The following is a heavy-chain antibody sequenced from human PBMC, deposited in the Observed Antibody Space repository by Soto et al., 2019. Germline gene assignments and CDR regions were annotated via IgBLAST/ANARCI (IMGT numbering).Heavy chain of an antibody. Sequence: XSVKVSCKVSGYTLTELSMHWVRQAPGKGLEWMGGFDPEDGETIYAQKFQGRVTMTEDTSTDTAYMELSSLRSEDTAVYYCAIGMGYDFWSGPDFDYWGQGTLVTVS. CDR3: AIGMGYDFWSGPDFDY. D-gene: IGHD3-3*01. CDR1: GYTLTELS. CDR2: FDPEDGET. V-gene: IGHV1-24*01. J-gene: IGHJ4*02.